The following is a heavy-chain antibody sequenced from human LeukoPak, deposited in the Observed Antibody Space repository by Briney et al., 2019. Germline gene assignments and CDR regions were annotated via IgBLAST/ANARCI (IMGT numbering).Heavy chain of an antibody. CDR3: ARTIAVAGHDAFDI. J-gene: IGHJ3*02. V-gene: IGHV1-18*04. CDR1: GYTFTSYG. D-gene: IGHD6-19*01. Sequence: ASVKVSCKASGYTFTSYGISWVRQAPGQGLEWMGWISAYNGNTNYAQKLQGRVTMTTDTSTSTAYMEPRSLRSDDTAVYYCARTIAVAGHDAFDIWGQGTMVTVSS. CDR2: ISAYNGNT.